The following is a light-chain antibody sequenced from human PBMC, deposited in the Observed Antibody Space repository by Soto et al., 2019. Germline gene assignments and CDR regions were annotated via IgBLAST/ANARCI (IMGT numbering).Light chain of an antibody. J-gene: IGLJ2*01. CDR3: SSFEASNNLL. V-gene: IGLV2-8*01. Sequence: QSALTQPPSASGSPGQSVTISCTGTSSDVGGYNYVSWYQQHPGKAPKLMIYEVSKRPSGVPDRFSGSTSGNTASLTVSGLQVEDEADYFCSSFEASNNLLFGGGTKLAFL. CDR2: EVS. CDR1: SSDVGGYNY.